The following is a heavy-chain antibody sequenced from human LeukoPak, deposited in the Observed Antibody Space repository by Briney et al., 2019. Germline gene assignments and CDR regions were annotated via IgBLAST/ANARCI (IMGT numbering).Heavy chain of an antibody. CDR3: ARALPYPGRGYFDY. CDR1: GFIFNNYW. Sequence: GGSLRLSCAASGFIFNNYWMSWVRQAPGKGLEWVSNIKQDGSEKYYVDSVKGRFTISRDNAKNTLYLQMNSLRAEDTAVYFCARALPYPGRGYFDYWGQGTLVTVSS. J-gene: IGHJ4*02. D-gene: IGHD1-14*01. CDR2: IKQDGSEK. V-gene: IGHV3-7*03.